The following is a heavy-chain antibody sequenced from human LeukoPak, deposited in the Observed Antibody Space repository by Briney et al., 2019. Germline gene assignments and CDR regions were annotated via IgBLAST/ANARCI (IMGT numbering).Heavy chain of an antibody. D-gene: IGHD2-21*01. CDR2: ISDSGGST. Sequence: GGSLRLPCAASGFTFSSYAMSWVRQAPGKGLEWVSAISDSGGSTYYADSVKGRFTISRDNSKNTLYLQMNSLRAEDTAVYYCAKDVAYCGGDCYEGDAFDIWGQGTMVTVSS. CDR1: GFTFSSYA. V-gene: IGHV3-23*01. CDR3: AKDVAYCGGDCYEGDAFDI. J-gene: IGHJ3*02.